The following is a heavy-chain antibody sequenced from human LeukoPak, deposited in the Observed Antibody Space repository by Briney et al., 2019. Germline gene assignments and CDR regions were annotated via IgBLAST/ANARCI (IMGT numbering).Heavy chain of an antibody. D-gene: IGHD1-26*01. J-gene: IGHJ6*02. Sequence: GGSLRLSCAASGXTFSSYSMNWVRQAPGKGLEWVSSISSSSSYIYYADSVKGRFTISRDNSKNMLYLQMNSLRPEDTAVYYCAKDRLFGSGLNGPHYYYGMDVWGQGTTVTVSS. CDR2: ISSSSSYI. V-gene: IGHV3-21*01. CDR1: GXTFSSYS. CDR3: AKDRLFGSGLNGPHYYYGMDV.